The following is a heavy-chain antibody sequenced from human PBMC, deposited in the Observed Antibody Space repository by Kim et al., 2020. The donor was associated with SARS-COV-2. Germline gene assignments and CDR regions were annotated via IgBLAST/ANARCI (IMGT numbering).Heavy chain of an antibody. D-gene: IGHD6-13*01. J-gene: IGHJ6*02. V-gene: IGHV5-51*01. CDR2: IYPDDSDA. Sequence: GESLKISCKGSGYTFYTQWIGWVRQMPGKGLEWIGIIYPDDSDARYSPSFHGQVTISVDKSISTTYLEMRGLKASDTAIYYCVRHKLGSSPSYYYPMDVWRQGTTVTVSS. CDR3: VRHKLGSSPSYYYPMDV. CDR1: GYTFYTQW.